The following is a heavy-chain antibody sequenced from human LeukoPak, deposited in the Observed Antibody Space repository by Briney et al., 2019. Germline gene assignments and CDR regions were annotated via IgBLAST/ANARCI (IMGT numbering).Heavy chain of an antibody. Sequence: ASVKVPCKASGYTFTSYYMHWVRQAPGQGLEWMGIINPSGGSTSYAQKFQGRVTMTRDTSTSTVYMELSSLRSEDTAVYYCAGELVSAAFDYWGQGTLVTVSS. CDR3: AGELVSAAFDY. J-gene: IGHJ4*02. CDR2: INPSGGST. V-gene: IGHV1-46*01. CDR1: GYTFTSYY. D-gene: IGHD6-13*01.